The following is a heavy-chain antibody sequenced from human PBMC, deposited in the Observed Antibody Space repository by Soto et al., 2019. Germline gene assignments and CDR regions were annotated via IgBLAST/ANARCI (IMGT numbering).Heavy chain of an antibody. D-gene: IGHD2-21*01. J-gene: IGHJ4*02. Sequence: SETLSLTCTVSGASMTTAAAYWPWIRQPPGKGLEWIGSVYSGGATYYNPSLKGRATISADMSNNQFFLSLTSLTAADTAVYYCAGRSLLVAPTWGQG. CDR3: AGRSLLVAPT. V-gene: IGHV4-39*01. CDR1: GASMTTAAAY. CDR2: VYSGGAT.